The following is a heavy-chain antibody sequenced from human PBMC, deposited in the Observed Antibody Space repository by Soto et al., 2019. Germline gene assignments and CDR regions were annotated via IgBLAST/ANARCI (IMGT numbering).Heavy chain of an antibody. CDR2: IYFNGRT. Sequence: SETLSLTCTVSGGSVSSETYYWSWIRQPPGKGLEWLGYIYFNGRTTYNPPLRSRVTMSVDTSKNQFSLRLGSVTAADTAAYYCARDRVTTPRFYDFWGQGIQVTVSS. CDR3: ARDRVTTPRFYDF. V-gene: IGHV4-61*01. D-gene: IGHD2-21*02. J-gene: IGHJ4*02. CDR1: GGSVSSETYY.